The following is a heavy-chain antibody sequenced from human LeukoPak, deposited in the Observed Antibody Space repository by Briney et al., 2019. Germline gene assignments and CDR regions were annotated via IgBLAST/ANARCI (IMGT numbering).Heavy chain of an antibody. D-gene: IGHD2-8*01. J-gene: IGHJ5*02. Sequence: SETLSLTCAVYGGSFSGYYWSWIRQPPGKGLEWIGEINHSGSTNYNPSLKSRVTISVDTSKNQFSLKLSSVTAADTAVYYCARRVVLMVYGVNWFDPWGQGTLVTVSS. V-gene: IGHV4-34*01. CDR3: ARRVVLMVYGVNWFDP. CDR2: INHSGST. CDR1: GGSFSGYY.